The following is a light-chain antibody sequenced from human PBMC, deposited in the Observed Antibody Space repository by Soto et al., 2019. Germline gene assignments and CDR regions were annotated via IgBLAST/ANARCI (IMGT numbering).Light chain of an antibody. CDR3: SSYTSSNIYV. V-gene: IGLV2-14*01. CDR1: SSDVGGYNY. J-gene: IGLJ1*01. Sequence: QSVLTQPASVSGSPGQSITVSCTGTSSDVGGYNYVSWYQQHPGKVPQLMIYDVSNRPSGVPNRFSGSKSGNTASLTISGLQDEDYDDYYCSSYTSSNIYVLGTGTKVTVL. CDR2: DVS.